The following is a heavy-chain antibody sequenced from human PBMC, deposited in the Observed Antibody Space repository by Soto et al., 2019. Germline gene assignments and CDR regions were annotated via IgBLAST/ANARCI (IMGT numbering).Heavy chain of an antibody. V-gene: IGHV1-69*06. CDR1: GDTFSSYA. J-gene: IGHJ4*02. CDR3: ARDSAYYYDSSGYAFDY. D-gene: IGHD3-22*01. Sequence: SVKVSCKASGDTFSSYAISWVRQAPGQGFEWMGGIIPIFGTANYAQKFQGRVTITADKSTSTAYMELSSLRSEDTAVYYCARDSAYYYDSSGYAFDYWGRGTLVTVSS. CDR2: IIPIFGTA.